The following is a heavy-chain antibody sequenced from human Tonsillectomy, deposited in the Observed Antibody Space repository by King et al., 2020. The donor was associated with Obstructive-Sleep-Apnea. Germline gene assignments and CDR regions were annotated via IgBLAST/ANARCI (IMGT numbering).Heavy chain of an antibody. D-gene: IGHD3-10*01. CDR3: ARDEQYWRFGALYYYGMDV. V-gene: IGHV3-30*04. J-gene: IGHJ6*02. CDR1: GFSFSSYA. CDR2: ISYDESSK. Sequence: VQLVESGGGVVQPGRSLRLSCAASGFSFSSYAMHWVRQAPGKGLEWVAVISYDESSKHYADSVKGRFTISRDTSKSTLYLQMNSLRAEDTAVYYCARDEQYWRFGALYYYGMDVWGQGTTVTVSS.